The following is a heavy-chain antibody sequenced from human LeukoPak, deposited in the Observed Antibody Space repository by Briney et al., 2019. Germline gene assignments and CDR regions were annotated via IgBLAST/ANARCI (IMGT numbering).Heavy chain of an antibody. CDR2: IIPIFGTA. J-gene: IGHJ4*02. Sequence: GASVKVSCKASGGTFSSYGISWVRQAPGQGLEWMGGIIPIFGTANYAQKFQGRVTITADKSTSTAYMELSSLRSEDTAVYYCARSPNPHDFDYWGQGTLVTVSS. V-gene: IGHV1-69*06. D-gene: IGHD3-3*01. CDR3: ARSPNPHDFDY. CDR1: GGTFSSYG.